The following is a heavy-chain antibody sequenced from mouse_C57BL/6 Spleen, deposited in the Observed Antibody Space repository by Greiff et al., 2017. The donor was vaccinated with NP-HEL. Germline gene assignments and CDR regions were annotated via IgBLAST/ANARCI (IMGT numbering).Heavy chain of an antibody. CDR1: GYTFTDYY. V-gene: IGHV1-26*01. Sequence: VQLKQSGPELVKPGASVKISCKASGYTFTDYYMNWVKQSHGKSLEWIGDINPNNGGTSYNQKFKGKATLTVDKSSSTAYMELRSLTSEDSAVYYCARSMGLRGGAWFAYWGQGTLVTVSA. J-gene: IGHJ3*01. CDR3: ARSMGLRGGAWFAY. D-gene: IGHD2-4*01. CDR2: INPNNGGT.